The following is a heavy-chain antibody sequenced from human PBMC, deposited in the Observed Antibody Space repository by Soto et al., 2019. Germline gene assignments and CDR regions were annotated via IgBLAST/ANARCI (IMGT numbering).Heavy chain of an antibody. CDR3: AREVGSSIDY. V-gene: IGHV1-8*01. D-gene: IGHD6-13*01. CDR2: MNPNSGNT. CDR1: GYTLTSYD. Sequence: ASVKVSCKASGYTLTSYDINWVRQATGQGLEWMGWMNPNSGNTGYAQKFQGRVTMTRNTSISTAYMELSSLRSEDTAMYYCAREVGSSIDYWGQGTLVTVSS. J-gene: IGHJ4*02.